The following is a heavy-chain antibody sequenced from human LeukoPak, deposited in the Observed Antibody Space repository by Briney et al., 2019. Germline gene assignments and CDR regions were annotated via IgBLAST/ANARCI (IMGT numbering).Heavy chain of an antibody. V-gene: IGHV1-46*01. CDR2: INPHGGST. CDR3: ARVATFGAVADY. J-gene: IGHJ4*02. Sequence: RGASVKVSCKASGYTFSAYYMHWLRQAPGHGPEWMGIINPHGGSTDYAQKFQGRVTMTRDMSTSTVYMELNSLTSDDTAVYFCARVATFGAVADYWGQGTLVTVSS. D-gene: IGHD2/OR15-2a*01. CDR1: GYTFSAYY.